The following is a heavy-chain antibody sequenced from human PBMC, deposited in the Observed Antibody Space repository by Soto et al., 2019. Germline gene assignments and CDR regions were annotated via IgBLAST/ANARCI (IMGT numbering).Heavy chain of an antibody. V-gene: IGHV1-69*01. Sequence: QVQLVQSGAEVKKPGSSVKVSCKASGGTFSSYAISWVRQAPGQGLEWMGGIIPIFGTANYAQKFQGRVTITADESTSTAYMELSSLRSEDTAVYYCARGKGGSGRTSYYYHGMDVWGQGTTVTVSS. CDR3: ARGKGGSGRTSYYYHGMDV. CDR2: IIPIFGTA. J-gene: IGHJ6*02. CDR1: GGTFSSYA. D-gene: IGHD3-10*01.